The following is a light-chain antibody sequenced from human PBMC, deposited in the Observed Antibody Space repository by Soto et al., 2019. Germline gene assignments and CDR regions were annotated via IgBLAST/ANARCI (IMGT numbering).Light chain of an antibody. CDR1: SGSVSTSHH. J-gene: IGLJ2*01. Sequence: QTVVTQEPSFSVSPGQTVTLTCGLSSGSVSTSHHPSWYQQTPGQAPRTLIFSTDTRSSGAPDRFSGSILGNKAALTITGAQADDESDYYCALYLGSGISVFGGGTKLTVL. V-gene: IGLV8-61*01. CDR3: ALYLGSGISV. CDR2: STD.